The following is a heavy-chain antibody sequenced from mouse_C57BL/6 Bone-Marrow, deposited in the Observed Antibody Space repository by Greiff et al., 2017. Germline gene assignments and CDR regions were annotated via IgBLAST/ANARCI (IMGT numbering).Heavy chain of an antibody. Sequence: VQLQQPGAELVMPGASVKLSCKASGYTFTSYWMHWVKQRPGQGLEWIGEIDPSDSYTNYNQKFKGQSTLTVDNSSSTASLQLSSLTSEDSAVYYCAGGLAWFAYWGQGTLVTVSA. CDR2: IDPSDSYT. CDR3: AGGLAWFAY. J-gene: IGHJ3*01. D-gene: IGHD3-1*01. CDR1: GYTFTSYW. V-gene: IGHV1-69*01.